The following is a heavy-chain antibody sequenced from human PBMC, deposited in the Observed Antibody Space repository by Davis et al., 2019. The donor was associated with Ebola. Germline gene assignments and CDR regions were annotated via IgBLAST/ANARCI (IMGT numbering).Heavy chain of an antibody. CDR1: GFTFSSYW. D-gene: IGHD3-10*01. CDR3: ARDRNYYALGMDV. CDR2: INSDGSST. J-gene: IGHJ6*02. V-gene: IGHV3-74*01. Sequence: PGGSLRLSCATSGFTFSSYWMHWVRQAPGKGLVWVSRINSDGSSTSYADSVKGRFTISRDNAKNSLYLQMNTLRAEDTAVYYCARDRNYYALGMDVWGQGTTVTVSS.